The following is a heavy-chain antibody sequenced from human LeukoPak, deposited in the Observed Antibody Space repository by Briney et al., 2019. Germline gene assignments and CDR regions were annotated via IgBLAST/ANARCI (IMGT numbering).Heavy chain of an antibody. CDR1: GGSFSGYY. CDR3: ARDPGLYDILTGYYPTYYFDY. V-gene: IGHV4-34*01. J-gene: IGHJ4*02. Sequence: SETLSLTCAVYGGSFSGYYWSWIRQPPGKGLEWIGEINHSGSTNYNPSLKSRVTISVDTSKNQFSLKLSSVTAADTAVYYCARDPGLYDILTGYYPTYYFDYWGQGTLVTVSS. CDR2: INHSGST. D-gene: IGHD3-9*01.